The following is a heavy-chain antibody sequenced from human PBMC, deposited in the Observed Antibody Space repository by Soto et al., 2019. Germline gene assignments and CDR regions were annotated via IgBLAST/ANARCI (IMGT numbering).Heavy chain of an antibody. Sequence: SETLSLTCTVSGGSISSSSYYWGWIRQPPGKGLEWIGSIYYSGSTYYNPSLKSRVTISVDTSKNQFSLKLSSVTAADTAVYYCARRITMVRGVIIRNRNWFDPWGQGTLVTVSS. J-gene: IGHJ5*02. CDR1: GGSISSSSYY. CDR2: IYYSGST. D-gene: IGHD3-10*01. CDR3: ARRITMVRGVIIRNRNWFDP. V-gene: IGHV4-39*01.